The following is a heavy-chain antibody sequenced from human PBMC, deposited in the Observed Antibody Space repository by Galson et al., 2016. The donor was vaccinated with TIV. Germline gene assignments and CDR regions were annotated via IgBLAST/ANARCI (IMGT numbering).Heavy chain of an antibody. CDR1: RSAFSTSA. V-gene: IGHV1-69*13. CDR2: ISPLFGTT. CDR3: AREGSGTYYMKYNYFDP. D-gene: IGHD3-10*01. J-gene: IGHJ5*02. Sequence: SVKVSCKATRSAFSTSAITWVRQAPGQGLEWMGGISPLFGTTTYAQKFQGRVTFTADASTSTAYMDLRSLRSEDTAVYYCAREGSGTYYMKYNYFDPWGQGTLVTVSS.